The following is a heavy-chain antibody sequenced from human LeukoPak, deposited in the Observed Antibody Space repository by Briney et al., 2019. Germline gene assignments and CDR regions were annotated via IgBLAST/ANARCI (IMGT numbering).Heavy chain of an antibody. CDR2: IYSGGST. J-gene: IGHJ4*02. D-gene: IGHD5-18*01. V-gene: IGHV3-53*01. CDR3: AKDQGYSYGYADY. Sequence: GGSLRLSCAASGFTVSSNYMSWVRQAPGKGLEWVSVIYSGGSTYYADSVKGRFTISRDNSKNTLYLQMNSLRAEDTAVYYCAKDQGYSYGYADYWGQGTLVTVSS. CDR1: GFTVSSNY.